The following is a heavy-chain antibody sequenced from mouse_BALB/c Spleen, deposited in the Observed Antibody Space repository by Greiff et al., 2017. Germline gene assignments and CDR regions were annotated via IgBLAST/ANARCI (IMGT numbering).Heavy chain of an antibody. J-gene: IGHJ3*01. V-gene: IGHV1S56*01. CDR1: GYTFTSYY. Sequence: QVQLQQSGPELVKPGASVKMSCKASGYTFTSYYIHWVKQRPGQGLEWIGWIYPGDGSTKYNEKFKGKTTLTADKSSSTAYMLLSSLTAEDSAICFCARGRGGFAYWGQGTLVTVSA. CDR2: IYPGDGST. CDR3: ARGRGGFAY.